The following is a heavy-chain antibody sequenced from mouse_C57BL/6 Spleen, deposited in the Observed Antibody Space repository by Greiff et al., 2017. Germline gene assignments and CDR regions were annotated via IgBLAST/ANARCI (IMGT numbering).Heavy chain of an antibody. CDR2: IHPNSGST. CDR3: ARGLEYDGFDY. CDR1: GYTFTSYW. D-gene: IGHD2-4*01. Sequence: QVQLQQPGAELVKPGASVKLSCEASGYTFTSYWMHWVKQRPGQGLEWIGMIHPNSGSTNYNEKFKSKATLTVDKSSSTAYMQLSSLTSEDSAVYYCARGLEYDGFDYWGQGTTLTVSS. J-gene: IGHJ2*01. V-gene: IGHV1-64*01.